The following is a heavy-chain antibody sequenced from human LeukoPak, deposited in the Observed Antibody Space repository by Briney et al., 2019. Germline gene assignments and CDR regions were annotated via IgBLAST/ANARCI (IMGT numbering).Heavy chain of an antibody. D-gene: IGHD2-2*02. CDR2: INHSGST. J-gene: IGHJ3*02. V-gene: IGHV4-34*01. Sequence: PSETLSLTCAVYGGSFSGYYWSWIRQPPGKGLEWIGEINHSGSTNYNPSLKSRVTISVDTSKNQFSLKLSSVTAADTAVYYCARGLGYCSSTRCYTRHDAFDIWGQGTMVTVSS. CDR1: GGSFSGYY. CDR3: ARGLGYCSSTRCYTRHDAFDI.